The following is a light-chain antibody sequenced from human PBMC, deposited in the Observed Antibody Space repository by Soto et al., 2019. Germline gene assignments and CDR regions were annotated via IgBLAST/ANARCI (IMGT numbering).Light chain of an antibody. Sequence: DIQMTQSPSSLSASVGDRVTITCQASQDIRKFLNWYQQKPGKAPKLLINDASNLETGVPSRFSGSGSGTDFTFTINSLQPEAIATYYCQHYDNLVTFGPGTTVDIK. CDR3: QHYDNLVT. V-gene: IGKV1-33*01. CDR1: QDIRKF. J-gene: IGKJ3*01. CDR2: DAS.